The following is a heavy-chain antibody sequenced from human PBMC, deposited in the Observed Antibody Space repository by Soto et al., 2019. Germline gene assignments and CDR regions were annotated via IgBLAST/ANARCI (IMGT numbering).Heavy chain of an antibody. CDR1: GGSISSGDYY. Sequence: SETVSLTCTVSGGSISSGDYYWSWIRQPPGKGLEWIGYIYYSGSTYYNPSLKSRVTISVDTSKNQFSLKLSSVTAADTAVYYCAREPKYYYDSSGFDYWGQGTLVTVSS. CDR3: AREPKYYYDSSGFDY. J-gene: IGHJ4*02. V-gene: IGHV4-30-4*01. CDR2: IYYSGST. D-gene: IGHD3-22*01.